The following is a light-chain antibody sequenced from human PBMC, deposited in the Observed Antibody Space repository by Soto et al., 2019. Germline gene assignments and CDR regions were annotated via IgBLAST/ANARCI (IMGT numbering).Light chain of an antibody. V-gene: IGKV3-15*01. CDR3: QQYNNWPPLT. J-gene: IGKJ4*01. CDR1: QSVSST. Sequence: ELVMTQSPATLSVSPGERATLSCRASQSVSSTLAWYQQKPGPAPRLLIYGASTRATGIPARFRGSGSGTEFTLTISSLQPADFAVYYCQQYNNWPPLTFGGGTKVEIK. CDR2: GAS.